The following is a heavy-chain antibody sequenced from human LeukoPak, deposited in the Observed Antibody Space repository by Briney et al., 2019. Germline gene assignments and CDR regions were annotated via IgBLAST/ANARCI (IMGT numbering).Heavy chain of an antibody. J-gene: IGHJ4*02. D-gene: IGHD2-2*01. Sequence: ASVKVSCKVSRYTLTELSMHWVRQAPGKGLEWMGGFDPEDGETIYAQKFQGRVTMTEDTSTDTAYMELSSLRSEDTAVYYCATDWYCSSTSCPRREYYFDYWGQGTLVTVSS. V-gene: IGHV1-24*01. CDR1: RYTLTELS. CDR3: ATDWYCSSTSCPRREYYFDY. CDR2: FDPEDGET.